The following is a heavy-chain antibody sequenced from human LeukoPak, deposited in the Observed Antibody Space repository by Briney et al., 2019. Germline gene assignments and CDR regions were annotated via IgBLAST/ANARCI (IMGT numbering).Heavy chain of an antibody. CDR3: ARHAAPGGAFFYYAVDV. D-gene: IGHD1-26*01. V-gene: IGHV5-51*01. CDR2: IYPAYSAT. J-gene: IGHJ6*02. CDR1: GYPFSSFW. Sequence: GEPLKTPFQTFGYPFSSFWLARVRPIPGKGPEWIGIIYPAYSATKYSRPFQGQVIISADKSLTTAYLQWSSLKASHTAIYYCARHAAPGGAFFYYAVDVWGQGTTVVVSS.